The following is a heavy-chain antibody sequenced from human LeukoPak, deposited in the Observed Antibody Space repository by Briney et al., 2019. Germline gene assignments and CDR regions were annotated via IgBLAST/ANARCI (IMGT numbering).Heavy chain of an antibody. J-gene: IGHJ4*02. Sequence: PGGSLRLSCAAPGFTFSNYWMSWVRQAPGGGLEGVANIKPDGSAQYYVDSVKGRFTISRDNAKNSLYLQMNSLRVENTAVYYCARGGGRDPFNVAYWGQGTLVTVSS. CDR2: IKPDGSAQ. V-gene: IGHV3-7*04. D-gene: IGHD3-10*01. CDR3: ARGGGRDPFNVAY. CDR1: GFTFSNYW.